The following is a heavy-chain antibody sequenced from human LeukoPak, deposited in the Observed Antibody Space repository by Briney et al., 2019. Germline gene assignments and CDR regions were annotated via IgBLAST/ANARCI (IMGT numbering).Heavy chain of an antibody. CDR3: AKQGDPEQQLVPYFDY. CDR1: GFTFDDYA. J-gene: IGHJ4*02. D-gene: IGHD6-13*01. Sequence: LPGGSLRLSCAASGFTFDDYAVHWVRHAPGKGLEWVSGISWNSGSIGYADSVKGRFTISRDNAKNSLYLQMNSLRAEDTALYYCAKQGDPEQQLVPYFDYWGQGTLVTVSS. CDR2: ISWNSGSI. V-gene: IGHV3-9*01.